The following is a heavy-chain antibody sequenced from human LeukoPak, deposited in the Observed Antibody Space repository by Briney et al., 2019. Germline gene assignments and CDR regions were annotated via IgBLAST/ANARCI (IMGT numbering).Heavy chain of an antibody. V-gene: IGHV3-33*06. CDR3: AKSAGATTAGRHDY. CDR1: GFTFSSYG. J-gene: IGHJ4*02. D-gene: IGHD1-26*01. Sequence: GGSLRLSCAASGFTFSSYGMHWVRQAPGKGLEWVAVIWYDGSNKYYADSVKGRFTISRDNSKNTLHLQMNSLRAEDTAVYYCAKSAGATTAGRHDYWGQGTLVTVSS. CDR2: IWYDGSNK.